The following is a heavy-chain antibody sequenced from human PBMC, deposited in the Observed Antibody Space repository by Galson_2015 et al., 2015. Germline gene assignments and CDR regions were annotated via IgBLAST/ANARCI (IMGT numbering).Heavy chain of an antibody. Sequence: LRLSCAASGFTFSNYGMHWVRQAPGKGLEWVAVISDDGRNKDSADSVKGRFTISRDNSKNTLYLQMNSLKAEDTAVYYCAKEIGYCSSTSCPDAFDIWGQGTMVTVSS. V-gene: IGHV3-30*18. D-gene: IGHD2-2*01. CDR1: GFTFSNYG. CDR3: AKEIGYCSSTSCPDAFDI. J-gene: IGHJ3*02. CDR2: ISDDGRNK.